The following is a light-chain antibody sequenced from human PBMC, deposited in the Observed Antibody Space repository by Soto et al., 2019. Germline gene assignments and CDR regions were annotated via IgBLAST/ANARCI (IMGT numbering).Light chain of an antibody. CDR1: QSVSSN. CDR2: GAS. V-gene: IGKV3-15*01. J-gene: IGKJ2*01. CDR3: QRYNNWPPYT. Sequence: EIVMTQSPATPSVSPGERATLSCRASQSVSSNLAWYQQKPGQAPRLLIYGASTRATGIPARFSGSGSGTEFTLTISSLQSEDFAVYYCQRYNNWPPYTFGQGTKLEIK.